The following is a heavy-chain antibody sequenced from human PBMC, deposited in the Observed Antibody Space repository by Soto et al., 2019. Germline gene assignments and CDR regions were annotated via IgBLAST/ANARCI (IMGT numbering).Heavy chain of an antibody. D-gene: IGHD2-2*01. V-gene: IGHV3-30-3*01. CDR2: ISYDGSNK. CDR3: ARDSPYCSSTSCYRHRSSSWSDYYYYGMDV. CDR1: GFTFSSYA. Sequence: GGSLRLSCAASGFTFSSYAMHWVRQAPGKGLEWVAVISYDGSNKYYADSVKGRFTISRDNSKNTLYLQMNSLRAEDTAVYYCARDSPYCSSTSCYRHRSSSWSDYYYYGMDVWGQGTTVTVSS. J-gene: IGHJ6*02.